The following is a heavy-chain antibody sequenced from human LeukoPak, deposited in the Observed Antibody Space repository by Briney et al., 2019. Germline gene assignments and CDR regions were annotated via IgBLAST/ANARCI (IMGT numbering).Heavy chain of an antibody. J-gene: IGHJ4*02. D-gene: IGHD1-1*01. CDR2: IYSDGTT. CDR1: GFSVSSIY. V-gene: IGHV3-53*01. Sequence: GGSLRLYCAASGFSVSSIYMNWVRQAPGKGLEWVSVIYSDGTTYYADSVKGRFTISRDDSKNTLYLHMNSLRAEDTAVYYCARAPNWRFDHWGQGTLVTVSS. CDR3: ARAPNWRFDH.